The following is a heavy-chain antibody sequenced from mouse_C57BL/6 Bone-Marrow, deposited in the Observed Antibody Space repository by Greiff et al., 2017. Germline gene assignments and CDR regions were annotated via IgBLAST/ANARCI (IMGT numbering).Heavy chain of an antibody. J-gene: IGHJ1*03. CDR1: GYTFTDYN. CDR3: ARSGDLLPLVFDV. Sequence: VQLQQPGPELVKPGASVKIPCKASGYTFTDYNMDWVKQSHGKSLEWIGDINPNNGGTIYNQKFKGKATLTVDKSSSTAYMELRSLTSEDTAVYYCARSGDLLPLVFDVWGTGTTVTVSS. CDR2: INPNNGGT. V-gene: IGHV1-18*01. D-gene: IGHD1-1*01.